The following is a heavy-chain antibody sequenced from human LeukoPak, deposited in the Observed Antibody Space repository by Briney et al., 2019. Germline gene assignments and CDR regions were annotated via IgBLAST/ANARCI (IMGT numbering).Heavy chain of an antibody. D-gene: IGHD2-15*01. CDR1: GGSYSSYY. V-gene: IGHV4-34*01. CDR3: ARRGGSINWRKPVDY. J-gene: IGHJ4*02. CDR2: SNHSGST. Sequence: SETLTLTCAVYGGSYSSYYWSWIRQPPGKGLEWIGESNHSGSTNYNPSLKSRVTISVDTSKNQFSLKLSSVTAADTAVYYCARRGGSINWRKPVDYWGQGTLVTVSS.